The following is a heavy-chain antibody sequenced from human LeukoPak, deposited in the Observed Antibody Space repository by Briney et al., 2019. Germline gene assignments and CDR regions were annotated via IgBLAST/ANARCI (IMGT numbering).Heavy chain of an antibody. CDR2: INPNSGGT. CDR1: GYTFTGYY. D-gene: IGHD3-22*01. J-gene: IGHJ5*02. Sequence: ASVKVSCKASGYTFTGYYMHWVRQAPGQGLEWMGWINPNSGGTNYAQKFQGRVTMTRDTSISTAYMELRRLRSDDTAVYYCARPYYYDSSGYYVGFDPWGQGTLVTVSS. V-gene: IGHV1-2*02. CDR3: ARPYYYDSSGYYVGFDP.